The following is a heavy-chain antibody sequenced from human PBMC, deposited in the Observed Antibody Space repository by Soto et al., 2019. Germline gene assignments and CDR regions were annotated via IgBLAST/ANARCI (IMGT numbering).Heavy chain of an antibody. CDR1: GGSISSSSYY. Sequence: QLQLQESGPGLVKPSETLSLTCTVSGGSISSSSYYWGWIRQPPGKGLEWIGSIYYSGSTYYNPPLTIRVTISVDTSTNQFAPKLSSVTAADTAVYYCARRTSGVTARLVWFDPWGQGTLVTVSS. CDR3: ARRTSGVTARLVWFDP. D-gene: IGHD2-8*01. J-gene: IGHJ5*02. V-gene: IGHV4-39*01. CDR2: IYYSGST.